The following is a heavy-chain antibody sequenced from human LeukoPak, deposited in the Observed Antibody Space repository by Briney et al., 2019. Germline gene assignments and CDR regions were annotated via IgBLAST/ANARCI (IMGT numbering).Heavy chain of an antibody. D-gene: IGHD3-9*01. CDR1: GFTFDDYA. Sequence: GGSLRLSCAASGFTFDDYAMHWVRQAPGKGLELVSGISWNSGSIGYADSVKGRFTISRDNAKNSLYLQMNSLRAEDTALYYCAKDAGDILTGYYDPWGQGTLVTVSS. V-gene: IGHV3-9*01. CDR2: ISWNSGSI. J-gene: IGHJ5*02. CDR3: AKDAGDILTGYYDP.